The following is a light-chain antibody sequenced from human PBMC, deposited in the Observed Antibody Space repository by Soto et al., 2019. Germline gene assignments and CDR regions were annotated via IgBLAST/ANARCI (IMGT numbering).Light chain of an antibody. V-gene: IGKV3-15*01. CDR3: QQYNNWPPWT. Sequence: EIVLMQSPGTLSLSPGERATLSCRASQSVSNNYLAWYQQKPGQAPRLLIYGASTRATGIPARFSGSGSGTEFTLTISSLQSEDFAVYYCQQYNNWPPWTFGQGTKVDIK. CDR2: GAS. J-gene: IGKJ1*01. CDR1: QSVSNN.